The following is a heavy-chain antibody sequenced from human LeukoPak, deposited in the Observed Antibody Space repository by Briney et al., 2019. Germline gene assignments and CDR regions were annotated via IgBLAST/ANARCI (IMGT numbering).Heavy chain of an antibody. V-gene: IGHV3-23*01. D-gene: IGHD1-26*01. CDR1: GFIFTNYA. Sequence: GGSLRLSCAASGFIFTNYAMSWVRQAPGKGLEWVSVISGSDTSTNYADSVKGRFTISRDNSKNTVYLEMNSLRAEDTAVYYCAKDQWELLGRYFDYWGQGTLVTVSS. CDR3: AKDQWELLGRYFDY. J-gene: IGHJ4*02. CDR2: ISGSDTST.